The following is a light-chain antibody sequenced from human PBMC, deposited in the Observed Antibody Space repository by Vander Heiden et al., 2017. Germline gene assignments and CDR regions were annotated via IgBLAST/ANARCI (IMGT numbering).Light chain of an antibody. Sequence: QSALTQPASVSGSPGQSITISCTGISSDVGSYNLVSWYQQHPGKAPKLMIYEVSKRPSGVSNRFSGSKSGNTASLTISGLQAEDEADYYCCSYAGSSTLGVFGGGTKLTV. CDR1: SSDVGSYNL. V-gene: IGLV2-23*02. CDR2: EVS. CDR3: CSYAGSSTLGV. J-gene: IGLJ3*02.